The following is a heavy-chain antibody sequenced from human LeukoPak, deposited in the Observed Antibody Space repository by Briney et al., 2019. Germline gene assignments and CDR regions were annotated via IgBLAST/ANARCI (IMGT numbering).Heavy chain of an antibody. CDR1: GASISSNKW. D-gene: IGHD3-10*01. CDR3: ARGLGAGGSSDWFDP. V-gene: IGHV4-4*02. Sequence: SETLSLTCSVFGASISSNKWWGWVRQSPAKGLEWIGEISQSGSTNYNPSLKSRVTISVDKSKNQFSLSLSLVTAADTGVYYCARGLGAGGSSDWFDPWGQGTLVTVSS. CDR2: ISQSGST. J-gene: IGHJ5*02.